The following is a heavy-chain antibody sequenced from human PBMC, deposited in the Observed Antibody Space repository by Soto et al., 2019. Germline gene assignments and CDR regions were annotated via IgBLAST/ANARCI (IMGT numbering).Heavy chain of an antibody. CDR1: GFTFSNAW. CDR3: TTDVYYYDSSGYYY. Sequence: GGSLRLSCAASGFTFSNAWMSWVRQAPGKGLEWVGRIKSKTDGGTTDYAAPVKGRFTISRDDSKNTLYLQMNSLKTEDTAVYYCTTDVYYYDSSGYYYWGQGTLVTSPQ. V-gene: IGHV3-15*01. J-gene: IGHJ4*02. CDR2: IKSKTDGGTT. D-gene: IGHD3-22*01.